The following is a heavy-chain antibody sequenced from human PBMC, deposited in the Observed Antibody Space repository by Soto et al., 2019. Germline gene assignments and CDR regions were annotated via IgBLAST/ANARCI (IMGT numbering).Heavy chain of an antibody. CDR1: GYTFTGYY. CDR3: ARDRGGVTGDAFDI. J-gene: IGHJ3*02. CDR2: INPNSGGT. D-gene: IGHD7-27*01. V-gene: IGHV1-2*04. Sequence: ASLKVSCKASGYTFTGYYMHWVRQAPGQGLEWMGWINPNSGGTNYAQKFQGWVTMTRDTSISTAYMELSRLRSDDTAVYYCARDRGGVTGDAFDIWGQGTMVTVSS.